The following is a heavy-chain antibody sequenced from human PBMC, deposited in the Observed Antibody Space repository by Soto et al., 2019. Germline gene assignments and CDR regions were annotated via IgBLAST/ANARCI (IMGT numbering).Heavy chain of an antibody. D-gene: IGHD3-10*01. J-gene: IGHJ6*02. V-gene: IGHV3-21*01. CDR1: GFTLTTYT. Sequence: GGSLRLSCEASGFTLTTYTMNWVRQASGKGLEWVSSITSSSGHIYYADSVEGRFTISRDNARNSLYLQMNSLRAEDTAVYYCVRERGLSSSYGMDVWCQGPTVTVSS. CDR3: VRERGLSSSYGMDV. CDR2: ITSSSGHI.